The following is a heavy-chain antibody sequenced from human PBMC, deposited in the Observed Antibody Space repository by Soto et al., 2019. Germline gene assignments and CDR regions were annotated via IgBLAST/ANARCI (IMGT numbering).Heavy chain of an antibody. D-gene: IGHD6-6*01. CDR3: AKDLSLGQLVVPGVDY. J-gene: IGHJ4*02. Sequence: GGSLRLSCAASGFTFSSYAMSWVRQAPGKGLEWVSAISGSGGSTYYADSVKGRFTISRDNSKNTLYLQMNSLRAEDTAVYYCAKDLSLGQLVVPGVDYWGQGTLVTVSS. CDR2: ISGSGGST. CDR1: GFTFSSYA. V-gene: IGHV3-23*01.